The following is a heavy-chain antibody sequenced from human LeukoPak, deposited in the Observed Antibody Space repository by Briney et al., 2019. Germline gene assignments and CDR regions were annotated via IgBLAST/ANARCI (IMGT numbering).Heavy chain of an antibody. CDR1: GLNFNNYL. CDR3: ARDYSASGSLDY. V-gene: IGHV3-7*01. Sequence: PGGSLRLSCAAAGLNFNNYLMNWVRQAPGKGLEWVGNVKQDGSVKYYGDSVKGRFTISGDNAKNSLFLQMNSLRVEDTAVYYCARDYSASGSLDYWGQGTLVTVSS. CDR2: VKQDGSVK. D-gene: IGHD3-10*01. J-gene: IGHJ4*02.